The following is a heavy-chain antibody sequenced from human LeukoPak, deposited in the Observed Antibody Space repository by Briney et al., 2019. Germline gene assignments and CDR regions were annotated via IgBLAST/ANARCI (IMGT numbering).Heavy chain of an antibody. CDR3: ARGKYSSGWFDY. J-gene: IGHJ4*02. V-gene: IGHV3-21*01. CDR1: GFTFSSYS. CDR2: ITTSSTYI. Sequence: GGSLRLSCAASGFTFSSYSMSWVRQAPGKGLEWVSSITTSSTYISYADSVKGRFTISRDNAKNSLYLQMNSLRAEDTAVYYCARGKYSSGWFDYWGQGTLVTVSS. D-gene: IGHD6-19*01.